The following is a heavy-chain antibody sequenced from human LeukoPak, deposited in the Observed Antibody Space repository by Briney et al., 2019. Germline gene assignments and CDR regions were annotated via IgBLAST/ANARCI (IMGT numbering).Heavy chain of an antibody. Sequence: ASVKVSCKASGYTFTSYGISWVRQAPGQGLEWMGWISAYNGNTNYAQKLQGRVTMTTDTSTSTAYMELRSLRSDDTAVYYCARGEDYYDSSGYYRFGFDYWGQGTLVTVSS. CDR2: ISAYNGNT. CDR1: GYTFTSYG. CDR3: ARGEDYYDSSGYYRFGFDY. J-gene: IGHJ4*02. V-gene: IGHV1-18*01. D-gene: IGHD3-22*01.